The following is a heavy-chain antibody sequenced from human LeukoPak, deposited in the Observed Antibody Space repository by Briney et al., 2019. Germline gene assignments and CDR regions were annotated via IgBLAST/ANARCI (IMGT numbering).Heavy chain of an antibody. CDR1: GYTLTELS. Sequence: SVKVSCKVSGYTLTELSMHWVRQAPGQGLEWMGGIIPIFGTANYAQKFQGRVTITADESTSTAYMELSSLRSEDTAVYYCAREGPPDAFDIWGQGTMVTVSS. J-gene: IGHJ3*02. CDR3: AREGPPDAFDI. V-gene: IGHV1-69*13. CDR2: IIPIFGTA.